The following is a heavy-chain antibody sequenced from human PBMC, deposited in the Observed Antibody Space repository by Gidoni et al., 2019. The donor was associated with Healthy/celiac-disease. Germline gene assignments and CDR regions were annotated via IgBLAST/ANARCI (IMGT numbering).Heavy chain of an antibody. Sequence: QVQLVQSGAEVKKPGSSVKVSCKASGGTFSSSAISWVRQAPGQGLEWMGGIIPIFGTANYAQKFQGRVTITADESTSTAYMELSSLRSEDTAVYYCVFGVVIAPGHRYYYYGMDVWGQGTTVTVSS. D-gene: IGHD3-3*01. CDR2: IIPIFGTA. CDR1: GGTFSSSA. CDR3: VFGVVIAPGHRYYYYGMDV. J-gene: IGHJ6*02. V-gene: IGHV1-69*01.